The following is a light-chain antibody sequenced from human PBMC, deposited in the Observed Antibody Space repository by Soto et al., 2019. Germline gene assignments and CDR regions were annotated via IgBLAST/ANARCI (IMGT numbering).Light chain of an antibody. CDR1: QSVRNNY. CDR2: GAS. V-gene: IGKV3-20*01. J-gene: IGKJ1*01. CDR3: QQYDSSPT. Sequence: EIVLTQSPGILSLSPGERATLSCRASQSVRNNYLAWHQHKPGQAPRLLIYGASSRATGIPDRFSGSGSGTDFTLTISRLEPEDFAVYYCQQYDSSPTFGQGTKVEIK.